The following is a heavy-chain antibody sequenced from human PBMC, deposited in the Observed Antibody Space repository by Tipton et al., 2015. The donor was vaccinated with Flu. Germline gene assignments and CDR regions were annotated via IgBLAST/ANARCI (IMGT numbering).Heavy chain of an antibody. CDR2: VSRSGST. D-gene: IGHD4-11*01. Sequence: TLSLTCAVSGDSISSDYHWGWVRQFPGKGLEWIGTVSRSGSTIYNPSLSSRVTISIGRSKNQFSLNLKSVTAADMAVYYCARRDYSNYVSDPKSWFDPWGQGTLVTVSS. J-gene: IGHJ5*02. V-gene: IGHV4-38-2*01. CDR1: GDSISSDYH. CDR3: ARRDYSNYVSDPKSWFDP.